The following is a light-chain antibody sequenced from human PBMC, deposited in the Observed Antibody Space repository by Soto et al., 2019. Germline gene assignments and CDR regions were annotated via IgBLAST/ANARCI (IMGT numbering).Light chain of an antibody. CDR1: QSIDSC. CDR3: QQYRGKPFT. J-gene: IGKJ2*01. V-gene: IGKV1-5*01. Sequence: GDRVTIACRASQSIDSCLAWYQQKPGKAPKFLIYDASDLESGVPSRFSGSGSGTEFTLTISSLQPDDFATYYCQQYRGKPFTFGQGTKVEIK. CDR2: DAS.